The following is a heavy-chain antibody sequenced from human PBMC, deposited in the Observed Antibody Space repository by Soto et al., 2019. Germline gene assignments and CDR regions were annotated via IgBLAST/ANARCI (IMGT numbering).Heavy chain of an antibody. CDR2: ISYDGSNK. CDR3: ARAYSSFGSFDI. Sequence: GGSLRLSCAASGFTFSSYAMHWVRQAPGKGLEWVAVISYDGSNKYYADSVKGRFTISRDNSKNTLYLQMNSLRAEDTAVYYCARAYSSFGSFDIWVQGTMVTVSS. V-gene: IGHV3-30-3*01. J-gene: IGHJ3*02. D-gene: IGHD6-6*01. CDR1: GFTFSSYA.